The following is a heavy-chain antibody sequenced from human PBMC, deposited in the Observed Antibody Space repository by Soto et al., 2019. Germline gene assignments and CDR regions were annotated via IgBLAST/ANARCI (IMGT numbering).Heavy chain of an antibody. CDR1: GGSISSSSYY. Sequence: QLQLQESGPGLVKPSETLSLTCTVSGGSISSSSYYWGWIRQPPGKGLEWIGSIYYSGSTYHNPSLKSRVTISVDTSKNQFSLKLSSVTAADTAVYYCARPYGDYPAHYFDYWGQGTLVTVSS. V-gene: IGHV4-39*01. D-gene: IGHD4-17*01. CDR2: IYYSGST. J-gene: IGHJ4*02. CDR3: ARPYGDYPAHYFDY.